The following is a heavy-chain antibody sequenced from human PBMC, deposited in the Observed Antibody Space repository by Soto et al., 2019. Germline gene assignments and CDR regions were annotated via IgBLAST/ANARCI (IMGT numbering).Heavy chain of an antibody. CDR2: IKSQDAGGTT. Sequence: VGSLRLSCAASGFTYTNAWMNWVRQAPGKGLEWVGRIKSQDAGGTTDYAAPVKGRFTISGDDSKNTVYLQMNGLKIEDTGVYFCTTRLITSLSYAEFWGQGTLVTVSS. CDR1: GFTYTNAW. CDR3: TTRLITSLSYAEF. J-gene: IGHJ4*02. V-gene: IGHV3-15*07. D-gene: IGHD4-17*01.